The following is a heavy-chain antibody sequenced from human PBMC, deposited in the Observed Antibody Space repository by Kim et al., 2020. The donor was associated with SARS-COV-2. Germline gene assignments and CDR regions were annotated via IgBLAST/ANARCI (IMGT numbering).Heavy chain of an antibody. CDR3: ARRLSTISGWGSHYCDL. V-gene: IGHV4-34*01. CDR1: GGSFSGYY. CDR2: INHSGRT. Sequence: SETLSLTCAVYGGSFSGYYWSWIRQPPGKGLEWIGEINHSGRTNYNPSLKSRVTISVDTSKNQFSLKLTSVTAADTAVYFCARRLSTISGWGSHYCDLWG. J-gene: IGHJ2*01. D-gene: IGHD3-10*01.